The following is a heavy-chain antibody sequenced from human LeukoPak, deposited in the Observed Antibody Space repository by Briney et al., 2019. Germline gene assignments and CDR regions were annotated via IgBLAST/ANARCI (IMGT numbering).Heavy chain of an antibody. Sequence: GESLKISCKATGYSFTHYWIGWVRQMPGKGLEWMGITYPGDAVTRYSPSFEGQVTISADKTVTTAYLQWSSLEASDTAVYYCARLSGGSWANTEYFPDWGQGTLVIVSS. J-gene: IGHJ1*01. CDR1: GYSFTHYW. CDR3: ARLSGGSWANTEYFPD. D-gene: IGHD7-27*01. CDR2: TYPGDAVT. V-gene: IGHV5-51*01.